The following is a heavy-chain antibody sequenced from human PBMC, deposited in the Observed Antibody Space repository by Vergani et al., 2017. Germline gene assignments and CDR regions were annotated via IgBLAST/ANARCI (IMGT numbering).Heavy chain of an antibody. CDR2: ISGSGGST. CDR3: ATRGREYSSSWYGFDP. Sequence: EVQLLESGGGLVQPGGSLRLSCAASGFTFSSYAMSWVRQAPGKGREWVSAISGSGGSTYYADSVKGRFTISRDNSKNTLYLQMNSLRAEDTAVYYCATRGREYSSSWYGFDPWGQGTLVTVSS. D-gene: IGHD6-13*01. V-gene: IGHV3-23*01. CDR1: GFTFSSYA. J-gene: IGHJ5*02.